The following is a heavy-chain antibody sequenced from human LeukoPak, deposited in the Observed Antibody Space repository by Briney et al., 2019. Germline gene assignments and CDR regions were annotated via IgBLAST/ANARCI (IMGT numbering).Heavy chain of an antibody. CDR3: ANRATYTVAGYD. J-gene: IGHJ4*02. V-gene: IGHV4-39*01. Sequence: TSETLSLTCTVSGGSISSSSYYWGWIRQPPGKGLEWIGSIYYSGSTYYNPSLKSRVTISVDTSKNQFSLKLSSVTAADTAVYYCANRATYTVAGYDWGQGTLVTVSS. D-gene: IGHD6-19*01. CDR2: IYYSGST. CDR1: GGSISSSSYY.